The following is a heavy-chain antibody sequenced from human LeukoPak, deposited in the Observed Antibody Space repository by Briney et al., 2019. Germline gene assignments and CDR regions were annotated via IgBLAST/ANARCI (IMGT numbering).Heavy chain of an antibody. CDR1: GGSISSYY. V-gene: IGHV4-4*07. D-gene: IGHD6-13*01. CDR3: ARDHTYSSSWYSHFDY. J-gene: IGHJ4*02. CDR2: IYTSGST. Sequence: SETLSLTCTVSGGSISSYYWSWIRQPAGKGLEWIGRIYTSGSTNYNHSLKSRVTMSVDTSKNQFSLKLSSVTAADTAVYYCARDHTYSSSWYSHFDYWGQGTLVTVSS.